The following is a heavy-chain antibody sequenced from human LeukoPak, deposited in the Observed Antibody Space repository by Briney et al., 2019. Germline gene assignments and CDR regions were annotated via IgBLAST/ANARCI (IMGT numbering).Heavy chain of an antibody. Sequence: PGGSLRLSCAASGFTFSDYYMSWIRQAPGKGLEWVSYISSSGSTIYYADSVKGRFTISRDNAKNSLYLQMNSLRAEDTAVYYCARDLRELRFLEREYYMDVWGKGTTVTVSS. J-gene: IGHJ6*03. D-gene: IGHD3-3*01. V-gene: IGHV3-11*01. CDR3: ARDLRELRFLEREYYMDV. CDR1: GFTFSDYY. CDR2: ISSSGSTI.